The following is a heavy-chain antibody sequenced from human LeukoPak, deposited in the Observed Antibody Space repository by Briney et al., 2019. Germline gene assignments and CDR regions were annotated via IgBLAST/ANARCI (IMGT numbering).Heavy chain of an antibody. J-gene: IGHJ4*02. CDR3: ARMPPGGYPFDY. V-gene: IGHV4-4*09. D-gene: IGHD1-26*01. CDR2: IYTSGST. CDR1: GGSISSYY. Sequence: SETLSLTCTVSGGSISSYYWSWIRQPPGRGLEWIGYIYTSGSTNYNPSLKSRVTISVDTSKNQFSLKLSSVTAADTAVYYCARMPPGGYPFDYWGQGTLVTVSS.